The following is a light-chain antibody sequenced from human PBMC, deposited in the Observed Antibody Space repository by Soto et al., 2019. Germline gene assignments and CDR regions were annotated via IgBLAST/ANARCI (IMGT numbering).Light chain of an antibody. CDR2: CAY. CDR3: QQYLTTPFT. V-gene: IGKV4-1*01. CDR1: QSVLYRSNGRNY. Sequence: IVMTQSPDSLAVSLGERATIHCRSSQSVLYRSNGRNYLAWYQQKPGQRPEVLFYCAYTRESGVPDRFSGGGSGKDFTLTISSLQPEDVALYFGQQYLTTPFTFGQGTRLEIK. J-gene: IGKJ2*01.